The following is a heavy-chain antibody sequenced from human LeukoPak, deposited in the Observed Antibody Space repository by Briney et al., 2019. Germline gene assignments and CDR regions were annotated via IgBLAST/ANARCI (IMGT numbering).Heavy chain of an antibody. V-gene: IGHV4-34*01. CDR2: INHSGST. Sequence: SETLSLTCAVYGGSFSGYYWSWIRQPPGKGLEWIGEINHSGSTNYNPSLKSRVTISVDTSKNQFSLKLSSVTAADTAVYYCAGAPPFDYWGQGTLVTVSS. J-gene: IGHJ4*02. CDR1: GGSFSGYY. CDR3: AGAPPFDY.